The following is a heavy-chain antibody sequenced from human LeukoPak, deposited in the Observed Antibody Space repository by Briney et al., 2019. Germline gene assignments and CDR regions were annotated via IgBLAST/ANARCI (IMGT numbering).Heavy chain of an antibody. V-gene: IGHV5-10-1*01. CDR3: ARRILYGDYFYFDY. Sequence: GESLRISFKGSGYSFSSHWITWVRQMPGKGLEWMGRIDPSDSYINYNPSFQGHVTISADKSISTAYLQWSSLRASDTAMYYCARRILYGDYFYFDYWGQGTLVTVSS. CDR2: IDPSDSYI. D-gene: IGHD4-17*01. CDR1: GYSFSSHW. J-gene: IGHJ4*02.